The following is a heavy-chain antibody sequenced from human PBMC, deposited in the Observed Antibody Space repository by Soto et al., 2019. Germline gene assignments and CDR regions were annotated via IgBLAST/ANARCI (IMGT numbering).Heavy chain of an antibody. D-gene: IGHD2-15*01. CDR1: GGSISSGGYY. CDR3: ARENGGNSDY. V-gene: IGHV4-31*03. Sequence: SETLSLTCTVSGGSISSGGYYWSWTRQHPGKGLEWIGYIYYSGSTYYNPSLKSRVTISVDTSKNQFSLKLSSVTAADTAVYYCARENGGNSDYWGQGTLVTVSS. CDR2: IYYSGST. J-gene: IGHJ4*02.